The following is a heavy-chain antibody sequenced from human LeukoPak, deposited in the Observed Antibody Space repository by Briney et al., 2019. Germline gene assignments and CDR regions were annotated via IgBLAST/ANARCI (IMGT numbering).Heavy chain of an antibody. CDR2: IYYSSTA. V-gene: IGHV4-31*03. CDR3: ARSTSQYYYDSSLGF. CDR1: GDSVSGGYY. Sequence: SETLSLTCSVSGDSVSGGYYCTWIRQHPEKGLEWIGHIYYSSTAYNPNLGSRVSMSSDTSKNQFSLTLTSVTAADTAVYYCARSTSQYYYDSSLGFWGQGTLVTVSS. J-gene: IGHJ4*02. D-gene: IGHD3-22*01.